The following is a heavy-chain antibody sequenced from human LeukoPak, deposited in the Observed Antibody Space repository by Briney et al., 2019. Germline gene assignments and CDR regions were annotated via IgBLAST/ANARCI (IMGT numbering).Heavy chain of an antibody. Sequence: SETLSHTCTVSGGSISSHYWSWIRQPPGKGLEWIGYIYYSGSTNYNPSLKSRVTISVDTSKNQFSLKLSSVTAADTAVYYCARVGATDGDYWGQGTLVTVSS. J-gene: IGHJ4*02. CDR3: ARVGATDGDY. CDR2: IYYSGST. D-gene: IGHD1-26*01. CDR1: GGSISSHY. V-gene: IGHV4-59*11.